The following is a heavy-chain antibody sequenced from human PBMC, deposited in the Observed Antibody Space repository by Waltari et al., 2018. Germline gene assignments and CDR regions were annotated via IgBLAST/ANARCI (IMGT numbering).Heavy chain of an antibody. Sequence: QVQLQESGPGLVKPSETLSLTCTVSGGSISSYYWSWIRQPPGKGLEWIGYIYYSGSTNYNPSLKSLVTISVDTSKNQFSLKLSSVTAADTAVYYCAREIAVAEIDYWGQGTLVTVSS. D-gene: IGHD6-19*01. J-gene: IGHJ4*02. V-gene: IGHV4-59*01. CDR1: GGSISSYY. CDR2: IYYSGST. CDR3: AREIAVAEIDY.